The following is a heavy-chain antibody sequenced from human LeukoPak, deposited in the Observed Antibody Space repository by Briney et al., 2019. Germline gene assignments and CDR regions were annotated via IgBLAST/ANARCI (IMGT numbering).Heavy chain of an antibody. D-gene: IGHD3-16*01. J-gene: IGHJ5*02. CDR3: ARRADRGMNGNRPWFDP. CDR1: GFTLTDYF. CDR2: INPHCGGT. V-gene: IGHV1-2*02. Sequence: ASVKVSCKPSGFTLTDYFMHWVRQAPGQGLEWLGYINPHCGGTKYAQKFLGRVTMTRDTYFSTHYIELSGLTSDDTAVYYCARRADRGMNGNRPWFDPWGQGTLVTVSS.